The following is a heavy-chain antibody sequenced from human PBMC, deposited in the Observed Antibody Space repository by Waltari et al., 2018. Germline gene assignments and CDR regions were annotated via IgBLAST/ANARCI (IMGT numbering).Heavy chain of an antibody. J-gene: IGHJ4*02. V-gene: IGHV7-4-1*02. CDR1: APGTTSP. CDR2: IDPTTGHP. Sequence: QFRLVQSEPALKRPGASVRISCKVSAPGTTSPINWLRQAPGQGLGWVGSIDPTTGHPTYARDFAGRFALSTDASVATSYLVISDLQTADTALYYCVRTWGYSGYVFWGQGTLITVSS. CDR3: VRTWGYSGYVF. D-gene: IGHD6-25*01.